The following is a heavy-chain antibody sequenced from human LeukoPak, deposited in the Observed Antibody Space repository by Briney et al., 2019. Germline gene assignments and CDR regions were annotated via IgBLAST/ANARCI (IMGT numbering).Heavy chain of an antibody. CDR1: GFTFSSFN. CDR2: ISSTSSLI. CDR3: ARYNSGWNDY. D-gene: IGHD6-19*01. V-gene: IGHV3-21*01. Sequence: PGGSLRLSCAASGFTFSSFNMNWVRQAPGKGLEWVSSISSTSSLIWSADPLKGRFTISRDNAKNSLYLQMDSLRAEDTAVYYCARYNSGWNDYWGQGTLVTVSS. J-gene: IGHJ4*02.